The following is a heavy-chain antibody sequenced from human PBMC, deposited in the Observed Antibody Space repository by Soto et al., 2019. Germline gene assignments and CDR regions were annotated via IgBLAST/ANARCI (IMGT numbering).Heavy chain of an antibody. J-gene: IGHJ4*02. D-gene: IGHD4-17*01. CDR3: ARHYYGDFNFDY. CDR1: GGSISSYY. CDR2: IYYSGST. Sequence: SETLSLTCTVSGGSISSYYWSWIRQPPGKGLEWIGYIYYSGSTNYNPSLKSRVTISVDTSKNQFSLKLSSVTAADTAVYYCARHYYGDFNFDYWGQGTLVTVSS. V-gene: IGHV4-59*08.